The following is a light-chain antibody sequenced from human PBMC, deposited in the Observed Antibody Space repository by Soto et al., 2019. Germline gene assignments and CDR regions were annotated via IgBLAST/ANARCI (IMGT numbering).Light chain of an antibody. CDR3: YSYTASDIWV. CDR1: NSDVGRYNF. Sequence: QSVLTQPRSVSGSPGQSVTISCTGTNSDVGRYNFVSWYRQLPGKAPKLLISAVSQRPSGVPDRFSGSKSGNTASLTISGLQADDEADYFCYSYTASDIWVFGGGTK. J-gene: IGLJ3*02. CDR2: AVS. V-gene: IGLV2-11*01.